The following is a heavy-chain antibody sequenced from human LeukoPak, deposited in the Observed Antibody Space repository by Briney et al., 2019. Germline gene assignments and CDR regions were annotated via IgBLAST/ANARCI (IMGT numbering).Heavy chain of an antibody. J-gene: IGHJ4*02. D-gene: IGHD3-9*01. CDR3: ARDPLRYLRVGHYDY. CDR1: GFTFSNSA. CDR2: IDYDSSHI. V-gene: IGHV3-21*01. Sequence: GGSLKLSCAASGFTFSNSAMNWVRQVPGKGLEWVSSIDYDSSHIYYAASVRGRFTISRDNARNSVYLQMNSLRVEDTAVYYCARDPLRYLRVGHYDYWGQGTLVAVSS.